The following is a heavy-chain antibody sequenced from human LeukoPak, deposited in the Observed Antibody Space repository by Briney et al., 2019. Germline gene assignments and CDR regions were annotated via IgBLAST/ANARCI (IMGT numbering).Heavy chain of an antibody. CDR1: GGSISSGGYY. Sequence: SQTLSLTCTVSGGSISSGGYYWSWIRQHPGKGLEWIGYIYYSGSTYHNPSLKSRVTISVDTSKNQFSLKLSSVTAADTAVYYCARGSDYYGSGSYYLPTYYYGMDVWGQGTTVTVSS. CDR3: ARGSDYYGSGSYYLPTYYYGMDV. CDR2: IYYSGST. J-gene: IGHJ6*02. V-gene: IGHV4-31*03. D-gene: IGHD3-10*01.